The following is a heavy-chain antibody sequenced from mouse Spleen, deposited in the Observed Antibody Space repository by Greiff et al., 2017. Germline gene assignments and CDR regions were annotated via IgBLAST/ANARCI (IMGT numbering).Heavy chain of an antibody. CDR1: GFTFSDYG. J-gene: IGHJ4*01. CDR3: ARHSDYYAMDY. Sequence: EVMLVESGGGLVKPGGSLKLSFAASGFTFSDYGMAWVRQAPGKGPEWVAFISNLAYSIYYADTVTGRFTISRENAKNTLYLEMSSLRSEDTAMYYCARHSDYYAMDYWGQGTSVTVSS. CDR2: ISNLAYSI. V-gene: IGHV5-15*01.